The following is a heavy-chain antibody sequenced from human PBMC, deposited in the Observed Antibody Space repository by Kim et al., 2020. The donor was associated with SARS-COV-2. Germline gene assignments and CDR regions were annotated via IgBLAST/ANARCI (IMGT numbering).Heavy chain of an antibody. D-gene: IGHD3-22*01. V-gene: IGHV3-23*01. CDR3: AKAGIYDSSGYFGY. J-gene: IGHJ4*02. CDR2: ISGSGGST. Sequence: GGSLRLSCAASGFTFSSYAMSWVRQAPGKGLEWVSAISGSGGSTYYADSVKGRFTISRDNSKNTLYLQMNSLRAEDPAGYYCAKAGIYDSSGYFGYWGQGTLVTVSS. CDR1: GFTFSSYA.